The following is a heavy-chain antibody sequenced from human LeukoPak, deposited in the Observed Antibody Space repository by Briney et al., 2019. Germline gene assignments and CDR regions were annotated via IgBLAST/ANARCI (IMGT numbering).Heavy chain of an antibody. V-gene: IGHV3-30*18. D-gene: IGHD6-19*01. CDR1: GFTFSSYG. J-gene: IGHJ3*02. CDR2: ISYDGSNK. Sequence: PGGSLRLSCAASGFTFSSYGMHWVRQAPGKGLEWVAVISYDGSNKYYADSVKGRFTISRDNSKNTLYLQMNSLRAEDTAAYYCAKKFVAGYHPDAFDIWGQGTMVTVSS. CDR3: AKKFVAGYHPDAFDI.